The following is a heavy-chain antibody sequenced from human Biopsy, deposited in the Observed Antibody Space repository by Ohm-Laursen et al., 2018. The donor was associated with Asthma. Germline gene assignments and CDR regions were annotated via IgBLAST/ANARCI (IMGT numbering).Heavy chain of an antibody. V-gene: IGHV4-30-4*01. J-gene: IGHJ5*02. CDR1: GASIKTDDHY. Sequence: TLSLTCAVSGASIKTDDHYWSWLRQPPRKGLEWFGFIYYSGSTSYNPSLKGGVTISVDTSKNQFSLKLSSVTAADTAVYYCARASVAAPSNWFDPWGQGTLVTVSS. D-gene: IGHD6-19*01. CDR2: IYYSGST. CDR3: ARASVAAPSNWFDP.